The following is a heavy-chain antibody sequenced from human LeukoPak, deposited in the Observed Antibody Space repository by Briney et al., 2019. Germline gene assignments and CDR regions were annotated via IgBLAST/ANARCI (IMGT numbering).Heavy chain of an antibody. Sequence: ASVKVSCKASGYTFTSYYMHWVRQAPGQGLEWMGIINPSGGSTTYAQKFQGRVTMTRDTSTNTVYMELSNLRSEDTAVYYCARREDYTDFDYWGQGTLVTVSS. D-gene: IGHD4-11*01. CDR3: ARREDYTDFDY. CDR2: INPSGGST. J-gene: IGHJ4*02. CDR1: GYTFTSYY. V-gene: IGHV1-46*01.